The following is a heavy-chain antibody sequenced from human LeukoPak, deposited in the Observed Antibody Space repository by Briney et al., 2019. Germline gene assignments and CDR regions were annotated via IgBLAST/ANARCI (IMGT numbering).Heavy chain of an antibody. J-gene: IGHJ4*02. V-gene: IGHV4-4*02. CDR1: GGSISSSNW. Sequence: SETLSLTCAVSGGSISSSNWWSWVRQPPGKGLEWIGEIYHSGSTNYNPSLKSRVTISVDKSKNQFSLKLSSVTAADTAVYYCARVDASGSYSEGYWGQGTLVTVSS. CDR3: ARVDASGSYSEGY. D-gene: IGHD1-26*01. CDR2: IYHSGST.